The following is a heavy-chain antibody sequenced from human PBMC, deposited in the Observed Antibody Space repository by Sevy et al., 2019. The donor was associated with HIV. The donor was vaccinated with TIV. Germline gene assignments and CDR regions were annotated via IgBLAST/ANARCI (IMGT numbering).Heavy chain of an antibody. CDR3: ASRHYYGSGSYPDS. J-gene: IGHJ4*02. CDR1: GFTFSNAW. CDR2: IKSKTDGGTI. Sequence: GGSLRLSCAASGFTFSNAWMSWVRQAPGKGLEWVGRIKSKTDGGTIDYAAPVKGRFSISRDDSKNTLYLQMNSLKIEDIAVYYCASRHYYGSGSYPDSWGQGILVTVSS. D-gene: IGHD3-10*01. V-gene: IGHV3-15*01.